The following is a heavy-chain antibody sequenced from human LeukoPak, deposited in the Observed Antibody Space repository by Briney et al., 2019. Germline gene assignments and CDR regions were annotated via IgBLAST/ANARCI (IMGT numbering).Heavy chain of an antibody. Sequence: ASVSVSCEPSGYTFIDFGMSWVRQAPGQGLEWMGWISAYNGDTNYAHNLQGRVTMTTDTSTSTAYMELRSLRSDDTAVYYCARGRPSDYWGQGTLVTVSS. V-gene: IGHV1-18*01. CDR3: ARGRPSDY. CDR2: ISAYNGDT. J-gene: IGHJ4*02. CDR1: GYTFIDFG.